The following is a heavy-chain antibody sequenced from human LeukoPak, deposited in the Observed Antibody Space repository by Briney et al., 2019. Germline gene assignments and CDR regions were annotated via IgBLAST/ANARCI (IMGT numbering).Heavy chain of an antibody. Sequence: GGSLKLSCAASGFTFSSYSMTWFRQAPGKGLEWVANINQDGSEKYYVDSVKGQFTISRDNAKNSLYLQMNSLRAEDTAVYYCARDDAFDIWGQGAMVTVSS. J-gene: IGHJ3*02. CDR2: INQDGSEK. CDR1: GFTFSSYS. CDR3: ARDDAFDI. V-gene: IGHV3-7*01.